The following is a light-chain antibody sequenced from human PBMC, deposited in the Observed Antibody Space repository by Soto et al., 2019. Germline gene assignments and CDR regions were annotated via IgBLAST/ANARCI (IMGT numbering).Light chain of an antibody. CDR1: ERLSSVY. V-gene: IGKV3-15*01. CDR3: QQYNYLIT. J-gene: IGKJ5*01. CDR2: GAS. Sequence: EIVLTQSPGTLSLSPGERATLSCRASERLSSVYLAWYQQRPGQPPRLLIYGASTRATGIPARFSGSGSGTEFTLTITSLQPEDFAVYYCQQYNYLITFGQGTRLEI.